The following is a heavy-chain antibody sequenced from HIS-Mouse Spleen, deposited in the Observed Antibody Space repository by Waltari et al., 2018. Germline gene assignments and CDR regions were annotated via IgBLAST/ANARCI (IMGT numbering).Heavy chain of an antibody. CDR3: AKDRGSQFDY. V-gene: IGHV3-30*18. Sequence: QVQLVESGGGVVQPGRSLRLSCAASGVTFSSYGMHWVRKAPGKGLEWVAVISYDGSNKYYADSVKGRFTISRDNSKNTLYLQMNSLRAEDTAVYYCAKDRGSQFDYWGQGTLVTVSS. CDR2: ISYDGSNK. D-gene: IGHD1-26*01. J-gene: IGHJ4*02. CDR1: GVTFSSYG.